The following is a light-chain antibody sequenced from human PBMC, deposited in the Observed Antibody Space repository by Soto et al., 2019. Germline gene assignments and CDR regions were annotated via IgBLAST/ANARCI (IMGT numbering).Light chain of an antibody. CDR1: STDVGAYNY. J-gene: IGLJ1*01. Sequence: QSALTQPASVSGSPGQSITISCTGTSTDVGAYNYVSWYQQHPGKAPKIMIYEVSNRPSGVSNRFSGSKSGTTAPLTISGLQAEDEADYYCSSYTTSSTYVFGTGTKVTVL. V-gene: IGLV2-14*01. CDR3: SSYTTSSTYV. CDR2: EVS.